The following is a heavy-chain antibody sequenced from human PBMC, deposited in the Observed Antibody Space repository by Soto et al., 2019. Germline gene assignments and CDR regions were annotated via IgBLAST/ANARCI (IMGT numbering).Heavy chain of an antibody. CDR2: FDPEDGET. V-gene: IGHV1-24*01. J-gene: IGHJ6*02. CDR3: ATGRSSSSYYYYGKDV. CDR1: GYTLTELS. D-gene: IGHD6-6*01. Sequence: ASVKVSCKVSGYTLTELSMHWVRQAPGKGLEWMGGFDPEDGETIYAQKFQGRVTMTEDTSTDTAYMELSSLRSEDTAVYYCATGRSSSSYYYYGKDVWGQGTTVTVSS.